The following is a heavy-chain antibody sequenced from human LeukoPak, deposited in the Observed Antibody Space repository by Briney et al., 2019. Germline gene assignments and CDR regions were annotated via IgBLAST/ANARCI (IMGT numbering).Heavy chain of an antibody. J-gene: IGHJ4*02. V-gene: IGHV4-61*02. Sequence: PSETLSLTCTVSGGSISSGSYYWSWIRQPAGKGLEWIGRIYTSGSTNYNPSLKSRVTISVDTSKNQFSLKLSSVTAADTAVYHCATGDSGSYYYWGQGTLVTVSS. CDR2: IYTSGST. D-gene: IGHD1-26*01. CDR1: GGSISSGSYY. CDR3: ATGDSGSYYY.